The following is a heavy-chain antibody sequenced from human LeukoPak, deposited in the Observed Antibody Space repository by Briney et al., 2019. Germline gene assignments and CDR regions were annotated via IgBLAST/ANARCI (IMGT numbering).Heavy chain of an antibody. D-gene: IGHD6-13*01. V-gene: IGHV1-2*06. CDR3: ARDFLPGIAAAGDLFDY. CDR1: GYTFTGYY. CDR2: INPNSGGT. J-gene: IGHJ4*02. Sequence: ASVKVSRKASGYTFTGYYMHWVRQAPGQGLEWMGRINPNSGGTNYAQKFQGRVTMTRDTSISTAHMELSRLRSDDTAVYYCARDFLPGIAAAGDLFDYWGQGTLVTVSS.